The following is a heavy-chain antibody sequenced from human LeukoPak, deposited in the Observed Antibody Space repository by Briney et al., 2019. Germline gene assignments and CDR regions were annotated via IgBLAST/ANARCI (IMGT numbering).Heavy chain of an antibody. CDR3: AREVGGQIDY. V-gene: IGHV1-69*13. Sequence: ASVKVSCKASGGTFDSYAISWVRQAPGQGLEWMGGIIPIFGTANYAQKFQGRVTITANESTSTAYMELSSLRSEDTAVYYCAREVGGQIDYWGQGTLVTVSS. J-gene: IGHJ4*02. CDR2: IIPIFGTA. CDR1: GGTFDSYA. D-gene: IGHD1-26*01.